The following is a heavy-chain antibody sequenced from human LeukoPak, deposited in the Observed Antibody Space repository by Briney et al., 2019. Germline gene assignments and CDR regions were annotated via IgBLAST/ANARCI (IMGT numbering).Heavy chain of an antibody. CDR1: GGSVSSYY. CDR3: ARDRYRGATGAFDI. J-gene: IGHJ3*02. CDR2: MSYSGRT. Sequence: SETLSLTCTVSGGSVSSYYWSWIRQTPEKGLEWIGYMSYSGRTDYGPSLKSRVTISVDTSKNQFSLKLSSVTAADTAVYYCARDRYRGATGAFDIWGQGTMVTVSS. D-gene: IGHD3-16*02. V-gene: IGHV4-59*02.